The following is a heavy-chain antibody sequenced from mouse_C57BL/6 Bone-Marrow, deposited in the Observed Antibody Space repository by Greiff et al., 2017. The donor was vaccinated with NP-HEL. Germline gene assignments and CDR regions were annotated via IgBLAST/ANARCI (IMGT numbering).Heavy chain of an antibody. CDR3: ARARWRYAMDY. CDR2: IHPNSGST. J-gene: IGHJ4*01. Sequence: QVQLQQPGAELVKPGASVKLSCKASGYTFTSYWMHWVKQRPGQGLEWIGMIHPNSGSTNYNEKFKSKATLTVDKSSSTAYMQLSSLTSEDSAVYYGARARWRYAMDYWGQGTSVTVCS. CDR1: GYTFTSYW. V-gene: IGHV1-64*01.